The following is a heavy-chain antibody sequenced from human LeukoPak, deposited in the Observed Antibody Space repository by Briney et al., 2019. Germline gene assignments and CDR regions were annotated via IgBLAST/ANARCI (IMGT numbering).Heavy chain of an antibody. CDR2: ISSSSSTI. J-gene: IGHJ5*02. D-gene: IGHD6-6*01. Sequence: HAGGSLRLSCAASGFTFSSYSMNWVRQAPGKGLEWVSYISSSSSTIYYADSVKGRFTISRDNAKNSLYLQMNSLRAEDTAVYYCARGAAARPMNWFDPWGQGTLVTVSS. CDR1: GFTFSSYS. CDR3: ARGAAARPMNWFDP. V-gene: IGHV3-48*01.